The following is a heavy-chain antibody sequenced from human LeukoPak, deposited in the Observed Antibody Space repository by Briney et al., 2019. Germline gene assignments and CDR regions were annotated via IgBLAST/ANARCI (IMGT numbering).Heavy chain of an antibody. J-gene: IGHJ4*02. Sequence: SVKVSCKASGGTFSSYAISWVRQAPGQGLEWMGGIIPIFGTANYAQKFQGRVTITADESTSTAYMELSSLRSEDTAVYYCARGLGGSGSYYNPLSDYWGQGTLVTVSS. CDR1: GGTFSSYA. V-gene: IGHV1-69*01. CDR3: ARGLGGSGSYYNPLSDY. CDR2: IIPIFGTA. D-gene: IGHD3-10*01.